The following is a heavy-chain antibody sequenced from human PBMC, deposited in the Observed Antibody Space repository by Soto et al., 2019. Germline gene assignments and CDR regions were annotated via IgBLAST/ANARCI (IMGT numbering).Heavy chain of an antibody. Sequence: QITLKESGPTLVKPTQTLTLTCTFSGFSLSSSGVGVGWIRQSPGKALEWVAVIYWDDDKRYSPSLNSRLSITKDKSKNQVVLTMTNMDPVDTATYYCAHRRPWSGIWDSGRFDPWGQGTLVTVSS. D-gene: IGHD3-10*01. CDR2: IYWDDDK. V-gene: IGHV2-5*02. CDR3: AHRRPWSGIWDSGRFDP. CDR1: GFSLSSSGVG. J-gene: IGHJ5*02.